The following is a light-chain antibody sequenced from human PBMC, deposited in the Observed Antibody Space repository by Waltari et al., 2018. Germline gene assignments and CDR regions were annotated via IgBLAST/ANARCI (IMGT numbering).Light chain of an antibody. CDR3: QVWDSSSDHWV. V-gene: IGLV3-21*03. Sequence: SPVLTQSPSVSVAPGTTATLTCGGTSSKSLHWYQPRPGQAPVLVVSDDSDRPSGIPERFSGSNSGNTATLTISRVEAGDEADYYCQVWDSSSDHWVFGGGTTLTVL. J-gene: IGLJ3*02. CDR2: DDS. CDR1: SSKS.